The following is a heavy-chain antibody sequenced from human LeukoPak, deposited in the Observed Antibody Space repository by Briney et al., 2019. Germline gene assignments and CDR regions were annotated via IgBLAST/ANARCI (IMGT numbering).Heavy chain of an antibody. CDR3: ARGITTMIVLDAFDI. D-gene: IGHD3-22*01. CDR1: GGSISSYY. CDR2: INHSGST. V-gene: IGHV4-34*01. Sequence: TSSETLSLTCTVSGGSISSYYWSWIRQPPGKGLEWIGEINHSGSTNYNPSLKSRVTISVDTSKNQFSLKLSSVTAADTAVYYCARGITTMIVLDAFDIWGQGTMVTVSS. J-gene: IGHJ3*02.